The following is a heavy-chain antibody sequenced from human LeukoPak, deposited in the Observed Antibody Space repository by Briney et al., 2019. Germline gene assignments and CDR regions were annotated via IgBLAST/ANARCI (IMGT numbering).Heavy chain of an antibody. Sequence: PGGSLRLSCAASGFTFSSYGMHWVRQAPGKGLEWVSYISSSSSTIYYADSVKGRFTISRDNAKNSLYLQMNSLRDEDTAVYYCARDRGDCSGGSCYDYYYYGMDVWGQGTTVTVSS. V-gene: IGHV3-48*02. CDR2: ISSSSSTI. CDR3: ARDRGDCSGGSCYDYYYYGMDV. CDR1: GFTFSSYG. D-gene: IGHD2-15*01. J-gene: IGHJ6*02.